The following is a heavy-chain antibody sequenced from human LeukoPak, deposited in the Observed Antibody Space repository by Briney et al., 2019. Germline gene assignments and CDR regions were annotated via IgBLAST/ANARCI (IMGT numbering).Heavy chain of an antibody. CDR1: GFTFSSYS. D-gene: IGHD3-9*01. J-gene: IGHJ2*01. Sequence: GGSLRLSCAASGFTFSSYSMNWVRQAPGKGLEWVSSISSSSSYIYYADSVKGRFTISRDNAKNSLYLQMNSLRAEDTAVYYCARRGSYDILSGYFRYFDLWGRGTLVTVSS. V-gene: IGHV3-21*01. CDR3: ARRGSYDILSGYFRYFDL. CDR2: ISSSSSYI.